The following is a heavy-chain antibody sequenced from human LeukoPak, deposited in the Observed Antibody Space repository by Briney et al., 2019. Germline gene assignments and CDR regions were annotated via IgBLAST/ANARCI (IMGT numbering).Heavy chain of an antibody. D-gene: IGHD6-19*01. Sequence: PSETLSLTCTVSGDSISSCYWSWIRQPPGKGLECIGYIFDSGDPNYNPPLKSRLTISLDTAKNQFSLRLRSVTAADTAVYYCASRSGWFTFDIWGQGTMVTVSS. J-gene: IGHJ3*02. CDR1: GDSISSCY. CDR2: IFDSGDP. V-gene: IGHV4-59*01. CDR3: ASRSGWFTFDI.